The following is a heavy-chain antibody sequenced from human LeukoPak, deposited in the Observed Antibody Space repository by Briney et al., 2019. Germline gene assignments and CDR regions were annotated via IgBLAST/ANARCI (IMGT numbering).Heavy chain of an antibody. CDR3: ARAPRATMVRGVPFDS. Sequence: SETLSLTCAVYGVSFSGYYWTWIRQPPGKGLEWIGEINHSGSTKYNPSLKSRVTISVDTSRNQFSLKLSSVTAADTAVYYCARAPRATMVRGVPFDSWGQGTLVTVSS. J-gene: IGHJ4*02. D-gene: IGHD3-10*01. CDR2: INHSGST. V-gene: IGHV4-34*01. CDR1: GVSFSGYY.